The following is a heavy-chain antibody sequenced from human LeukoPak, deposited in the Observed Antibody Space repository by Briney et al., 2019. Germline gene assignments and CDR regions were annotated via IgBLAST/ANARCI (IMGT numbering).Heavy chain of an antibody. CDR1: GGSPGSGSYC. Sequence: PSETLSPTCPVSGGSPGSGSYCWGWLRQPAGRGLEWFGRIYTSGSTNYNPSLKSRVTISVDTSKNQFSLKLSSVTAADTAVYYCAIVGYCSGGSCYGGGYFQHWGQGTLVTVSS. J-gene: IGHJ1*01. CDR3: AIVGYCSGGSCYGGGYFQH. CDR2: IYTSGST. V-gene: IGHV4-61*02. D-gene: IGHD2-15*01.